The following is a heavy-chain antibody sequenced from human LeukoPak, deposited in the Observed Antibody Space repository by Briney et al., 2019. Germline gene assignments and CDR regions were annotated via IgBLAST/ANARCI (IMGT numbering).Heavy chain of an antibody. D-gene: IGHD1-14*01. CDR3: ARIPTGQRMTAP. J-gene: IGHJ5*02. CDR1: GFTVSSNY. CDR2: IYHSGSI. V-gene: IGHV4-34*01. Sequence: GSLRLSCAASGFTVSSNYMSWVRQAPGKGLEWIGSIYHSGSINYNPSLKSRVTISVDTSKNQFSLKLNSVTAADTAVYYCARIPTGQRMTAPWGQGTLVTVSS.